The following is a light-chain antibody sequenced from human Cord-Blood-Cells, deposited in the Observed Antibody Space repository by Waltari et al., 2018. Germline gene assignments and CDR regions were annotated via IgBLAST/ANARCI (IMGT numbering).Light chain of an antibody. J-gene: IGLJ2*01. CDR1: SSNIGAGYD. V-gene: IGLV1-40*01. CDR2: GNS. CDR3: QSYDSSLSGYVV. Sequence: QSVLTQPPSVSGAPGQRVTISCPGSSSNIGAGYDVRWYQQLPGTAPKLLIYGNSNRPSGVPDRFSGSKSGTSASLAITGLQAEDEADYYCQSYDSSLSGYVVFGGGTKLTVL.